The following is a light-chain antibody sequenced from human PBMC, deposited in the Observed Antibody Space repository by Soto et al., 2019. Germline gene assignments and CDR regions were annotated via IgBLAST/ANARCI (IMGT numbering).Light chain of an antibody. V-gene: IGLV2-8*01. CDR3: SSFARGDNPHVL. Sequence: QSALTQHPSASGSPGQSVTISCTGTSSDVAGSDYVSWYQQHPGKAPQLIIYEVTKRPAGVPDRFSGSKSGNTASLTVSGLQADDESYYYCSSFARGDNPHVLFGGGNKLTVL. J-gene: IGLJ2*01. CDR2: EVT. CDR1: SSDVAGSDY.